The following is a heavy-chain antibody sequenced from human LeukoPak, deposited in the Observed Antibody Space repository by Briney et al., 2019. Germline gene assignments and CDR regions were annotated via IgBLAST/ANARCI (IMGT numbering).Heavy chain of an antibody. J-gene: IGHJ4*02. CDR2: VSTGGAAT. Sequence: PGGALRLSCAASGFTFSSFSMNWVGQAPGKGLEGVATVSTGGAATYYADSVKGRFTIPRESSNNMLYLQMNSLRVDDTAVYYCRKDLVLPGDQPFDLWGQGTLVTVSS. CDR1: GFTFSSFS. D-gene: IGHD3-9*01. CDR3: RKDLVLPGDQPFDL. V-gene: IGHV3-23*01.